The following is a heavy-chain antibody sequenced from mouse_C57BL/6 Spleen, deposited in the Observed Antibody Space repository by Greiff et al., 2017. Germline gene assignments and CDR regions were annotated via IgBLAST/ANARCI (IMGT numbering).Heavy chain of an antibody. J-gene: IGHJ2*01. CDR3: ASGNSNYFDY. CDR1: GYTFTSYG. Sequence: VQRVESGAELARPGASVKLSCKASGYTFTSYGISWVKQRTGQGLEWIGEIYPRSGNTYYNERFKGKATLTADKSSSTAYMELRSLTSEDSAVYFCASGNSNYFDYWGQGTTLTVSS. V-gene: IGHV1-81*01. D-gene: IGHD2-5*01. CDR2: IYPRSGNT.